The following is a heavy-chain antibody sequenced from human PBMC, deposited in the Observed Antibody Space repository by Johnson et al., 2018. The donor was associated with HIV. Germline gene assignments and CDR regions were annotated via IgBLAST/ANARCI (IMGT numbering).Heavy chain of an antibody. D-gene: IGHD3-10*01. CDR1: GFTFSDYY. V-gene: IGHV3-11*04. CDR2: LSSSGSTI. Sequence: QVQLVESGGGVVQPGGSLRLSCAASGFTFSDYYMSWIRQAPGKGLEWVSYLSSSGSTIYYAASVTGRFTISRDNAKNSLFLHMNRLRAEDTALYYCAKEWAGFGETHDTVDIWGQGTMVTVSS. J-gene: IGHJ3*02. CDR3: AKEWAGFGETHDTVDI.